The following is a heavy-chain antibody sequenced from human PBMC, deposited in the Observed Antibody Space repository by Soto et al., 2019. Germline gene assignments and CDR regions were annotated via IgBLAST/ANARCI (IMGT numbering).Heavy chain of an antibody. CDR3: ARDPSSTTYSWSYNAFDI. V-gene: IGHV1-2*04. CDR2: INPNSGGT. Sequence: ASVKVSCKASGYTFTGYYMHWVRQAPGQGLEWMGWINPNSGGTNYAQKFQGWVTMTRDTSISTAYMELSRLRSDDTAVYYCARDPSSTTYSWSYNAFDIWGQGTMVTVSS. J-gene: IGHJ3*02. CDR1: GYTFTGYY. D-gene: IGHD1-26*01.